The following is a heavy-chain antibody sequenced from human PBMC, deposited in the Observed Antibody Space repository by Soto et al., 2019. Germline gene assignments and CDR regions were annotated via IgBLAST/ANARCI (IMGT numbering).Heavy chain of an antibody. J-gene: IGHJ6*02. CDR3: PGLFAVLGQGGAYYYYYGMDV. V-gene: IGHV3-21*01. D-gene: IGHD3-10*02. Sequence: GGSLRLSCAASGFTFSSYSMNWVRQAPGKGLEWVSSISSSSSYIYYADSVKGRFTISRDNAKNSLYLQMNSLRAEDTAVYYWPGLFAVLGQGGAYYYYYGMDVWGQGTTVTVSS. CDR2: ISSSSSYI. CDR1: GFTFSSYS.